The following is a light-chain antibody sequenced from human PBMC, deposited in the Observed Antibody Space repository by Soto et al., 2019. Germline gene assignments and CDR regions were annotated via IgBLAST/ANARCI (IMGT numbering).Light chain of an antibody. V-gene: IGLV1-47*01. CDR3: AAWDDSLTVV. Sequence: QAVVTQPPSASGTPGQGVTISCSGSSSNIGGNYVYWYQQLPGTAPKLLIYRNDQRPSGVPDRFSGSKSGTSASLAISGLRSEDEADYHCAAWDDSLTVVFGGGTKVTVL. CDR2: RND. CDR1: SSNIGGNY. J-gene: IGLJ2*01.